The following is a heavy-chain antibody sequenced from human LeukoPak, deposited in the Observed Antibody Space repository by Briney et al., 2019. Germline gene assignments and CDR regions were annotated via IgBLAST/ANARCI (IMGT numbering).Heavy chain of an antibody. D-gene: IGHD4-17*01. CDR1: GFTFSSYG. J-gene: IGHJ4*02. V-gene: IGHV3-23*01. CDR3: AKDLDYGDYVGPQVDDY. CDR2: ISGSGGST. Sequence: GRSLRLSCAASGFTFSSYGMSWVRQAPGKGLEWVSAISGSGGSTYYADSVKGRFTISRDNSKNTLYLQMNSLRAEDTAVYYCAKDLDYGDYVGPQVDDYWGQGTLVTVSS.